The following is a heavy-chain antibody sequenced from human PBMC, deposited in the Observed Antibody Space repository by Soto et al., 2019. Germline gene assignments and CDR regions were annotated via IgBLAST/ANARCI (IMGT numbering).Heavy chain of an antibody. J-gene: IGHJ4*02. CDR3: GINYYPAGVAG. D-gene: IGHD3-10*01. CDR1: GFTFSSYS. V-gene: IGHV3-21*01. Sequence: LRLSCAASGFTFSSYSMNWVRQAPGKGLEWVSSISSSSSYIYYADSVKGRFTISRDNARNSLFLKMNSLRAEDTAVYYCGINYYPAGVAGWGQGTLVTVSS. CDR2: ISSSSSYI.